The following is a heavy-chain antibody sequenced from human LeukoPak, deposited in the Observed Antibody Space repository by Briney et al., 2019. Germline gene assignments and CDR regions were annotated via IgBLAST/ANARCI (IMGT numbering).Heavy chain of an antibody. CDR1: GYTFTSYD. V-gene: IGHV1-8*01. Sequence: ASVKVSCNASGYTFTSYDINWVRQATGQGLEWMGWMNPNSGNTGYAQKFQGRVTMTRNTSISTAYMELSSLRSEDTAVYYCARLGSSGWYFSEYYYYYYSMDVWGQGTTVTVSS. CDR3: ARLGSSGWYFSEYYYYYYSMDV. J-gene: IGHJ6*02. CDR2: MNPNSGNT. D-gene: IGHD6-19*01.